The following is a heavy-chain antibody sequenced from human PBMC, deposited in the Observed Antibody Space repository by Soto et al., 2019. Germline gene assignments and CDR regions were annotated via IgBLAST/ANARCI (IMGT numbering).Heavy chain of an antibody. CDR2: IYYSGST. CDR3: ARSYDILTGYSPRGWFDP. CDR1: GGSISSSSYY. J-gene: IGHJ5*02. D-gene: IGHD3-9*01. V-gene: IGHV4-39*01. Sequence: SETQSLTCTVSGGSISSSSYYWGWIRQPPGKGLEWIGSIYYSGSTYYNPSLKSRVTISVDTSKNQFSLKLSSVTAADTAVYYCARSYDILTGYSPRGWFDPWGQGTLVTVSS.